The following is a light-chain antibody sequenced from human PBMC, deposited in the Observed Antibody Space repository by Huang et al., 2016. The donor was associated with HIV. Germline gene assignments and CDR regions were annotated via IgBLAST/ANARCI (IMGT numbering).Light chain of an antibody. J-gene: IGKJ1*01. CDR1: QSISSW. CDR2: KAS. Sequence: DIQMTQSPSTLSASVGDRVTITCRASQSISSWLAWYQQKPGKATKLLIYKASSLERGVPARFSGSGSGTEFTLTISSLQPDDFATYYCQQYNSYWTFGQGTKVEIK. V-gene: IGKV1-5*03. CDR3: QQYNSYWT.